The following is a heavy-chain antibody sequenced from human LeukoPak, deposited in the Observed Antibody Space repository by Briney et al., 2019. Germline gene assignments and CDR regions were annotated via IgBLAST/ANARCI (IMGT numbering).Heavy chain of an antibody. V-gene: IGHV4-34*01. Sequence: SETLSLTCAVYGGSFSGYYWSWIRQPPGKGLEWIGEINHSGSTNYNPSLKSRVTISVDKSKNQFSLKLSSVTAADTAVYYCARTSITIFGVVTLDYWGQGTLVTVSS. J-gene: IGHJ4*02. CDR1: GGSFSGYY. CDR2: INHSGST. CDR3: ARTSITIFGVVTLDY. D-gene: IGHD3-3*01.